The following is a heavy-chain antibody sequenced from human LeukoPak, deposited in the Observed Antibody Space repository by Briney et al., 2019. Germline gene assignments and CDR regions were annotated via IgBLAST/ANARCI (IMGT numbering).Heavy chain of an antibody. CDR1: GGSIISYY. CDR3: ARDFGYSTAGDHYYGMAV. J-gene: IGHJ6*02. D-gene: IGHD5-12*01. CDR2: ITSSGYT. V-gene: IGHV4-59*01. Sequence: SETLSLTCTVSGGSIISYYWSWIRQSPGKGLEWIGYITSSGYTNYNPSLRSRVTISLDTSKMQFSLRLSSVTAADTAVYFCARDFGYSTAGDHYYGMAVWGQGTTVSVSS.